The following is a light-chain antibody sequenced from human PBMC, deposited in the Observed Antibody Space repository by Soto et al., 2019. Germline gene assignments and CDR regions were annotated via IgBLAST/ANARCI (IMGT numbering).Light chain of an antibody. V-gene: IGKV3-15*01. CDR1: QSVSSN. CDR2: GAS. Sequence: EIVMTQSPATLSVSPGERATLSCRASQSVSSNLAWNQQKPGQAPRLLIYGASTRATGIPARFSGSGSGTEFTLTISSLQSEDFAVYYCQQYNNWPPFTWTFGQGTKVEIK. CDR3: QQYNNWPPFTWT. J-gene: IGKJ1*01.